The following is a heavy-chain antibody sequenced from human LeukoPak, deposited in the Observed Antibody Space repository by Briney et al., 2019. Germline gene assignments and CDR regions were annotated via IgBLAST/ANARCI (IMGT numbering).Heavy chain of an antibody. D-gene: IGHD6-6*01. Sequence: GGSLRLSCVASGFDFSSYGMDWVRQAPGKGLEWVSYISSNSRTVNYADSVKGRFTISRDNAKNSLYLQVNSLRAEDTAVYYCARGGAARPDYWGQGTLVTVSS. V-gene: IGHV3-48*01. CDR1: GFDFSSYG. CDR2: ISSNSRTV. CDR3: ARGGAARPDY. J-gene: IGHJ4*02.